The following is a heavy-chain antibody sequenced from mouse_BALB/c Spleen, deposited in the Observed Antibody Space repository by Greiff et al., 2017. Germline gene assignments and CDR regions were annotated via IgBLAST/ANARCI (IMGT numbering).Heavy chain of an antibody. J-gene: IGHJ1*01. D-gene: IGHD3-1*01. CDR1: GFSFSSYG. CDR3: ARQRTQHGYFDV. CDR2: ISSGGSYT. V-gene: IGHV5-6*01. Sequence: EVQLVESGGDLVKPGGSLKLSCAASGFSFSSYGMSWVRQTPDKRLEWVASISSGGSYTYYPDSVKGRFTISRYNAKNTLYLQMSSLKAEDTAMYYCARQRTQHGYFDVWGEGTTVTVSA.